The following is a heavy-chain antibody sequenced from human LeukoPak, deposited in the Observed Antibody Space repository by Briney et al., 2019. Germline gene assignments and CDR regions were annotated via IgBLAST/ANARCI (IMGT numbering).Heavy chain of an antibody. J-gene: IGHJ6*02. CDR1: GYTFTGYY. V-gene: IGHV1-2*04. Sequence: GASVKVSCKASGYTFTGYYMHWVRQAPGQGLEWVGWINPNSGGTNYAQKFQGWVTMTRDTSISTAYMELSRLRSDDTAVYYCARGGYSQTVTNYYYGMDVWGQGTTVTVSS. CDR2: INPNSGGT. D-gene: IGHD5-18*01. CDR3: ARGGYSQTVTNYYYGMDV.